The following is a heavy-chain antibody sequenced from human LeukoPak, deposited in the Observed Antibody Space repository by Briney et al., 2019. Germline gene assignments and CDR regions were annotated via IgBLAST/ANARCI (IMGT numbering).Heavy chain of an antibody. CDR3: ARVPRVVAAINWFDP. J-gene: IGHJ5*02. D-gene: IGHD2-15*01. Sequence: PGGSLRLSCAASGLTFSSYSMNWVRQAPGKGLGWVSYISSSSSTIYYADSVKGRFTISRDNAKNSLYLQMNSLRAEDTAVYYCARVPRVVAAINWFDPWGQGTLVTVSS. CDR1: GLTFSSYS. CDR2: ISSSSSTI. V-gene: IGHV3-48*01.